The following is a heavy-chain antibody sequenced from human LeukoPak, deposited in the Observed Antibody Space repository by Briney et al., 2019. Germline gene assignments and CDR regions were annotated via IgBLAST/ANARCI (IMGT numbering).Heavy chain of an antibody. Sequence: SQTLSLTCTVSGGSISSGDYYWSWIRQPPGKGLEWIGYIYYSGSTYYNPSLKSRVTISVDTSKNQFSLKLSSVTAADTAVYYCARGVGYDILTGCYPAYYFDYWGQGTLVTVSS. CDR3: ARGVGYDILTGCYPAYYFDY. CDR1: GGSISSGDYY. CDR2: IYYSGST. J-gene: IGHJ4*02. D-gene: IGHD3-9*01. V-gene: IGHV4-30-4*01.